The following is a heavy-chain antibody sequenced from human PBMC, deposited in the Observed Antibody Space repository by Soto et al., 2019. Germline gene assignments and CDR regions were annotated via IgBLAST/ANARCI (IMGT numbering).Heavy chain of an antibody. CDR3: AKRNGYNGAFDI. CDR2: FYYRGST. CDR1: GGSISSSSYY. Sequence: NPSETLSLTCTVSGGSISSSSYYWGWIRQPPGQGLEWIGSFYYRGSTYNSPSLESRVTISVDTSKNQFSLKLSSVTAADTAVYYCAKRNGYNGAFDIWGQGTMVTVSS. D-gene: IGHD5-12*01. V-gene: IGHV4-39*01. J-gene: IGHJ3*02.